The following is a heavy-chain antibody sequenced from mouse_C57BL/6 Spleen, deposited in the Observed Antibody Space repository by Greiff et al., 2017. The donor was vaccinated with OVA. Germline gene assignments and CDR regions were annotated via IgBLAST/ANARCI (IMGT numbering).Heavy chain of an antibody. CDR1: GYTFTSYW. J-gene: IGHJ3*01. CDR2: IDPSDSYT. CDR3: ARGHYYGSSYWFAY. D-gene: IGHD1-1*01. V-gene: IGHV1-69*01. Sequence: VQLQQSGAELVMPGASVKLSCKASGYTFTSYWMHWVKQRPGQGLEWIGEIDPSDSYTNYNQKFKGKSTLTVDKSSSTAYMQLSSLTSEDSAVYYCARGHYYGSSYWFAYWGQGTLVTVSA.